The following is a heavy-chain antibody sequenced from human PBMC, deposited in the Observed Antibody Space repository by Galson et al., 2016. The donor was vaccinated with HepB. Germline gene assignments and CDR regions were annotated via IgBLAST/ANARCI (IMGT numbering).Heavy chain of an antibody. CDR1: GFSLSSYE. D-gene: IGHD1-14*01. CDR3: ARGRINLDNWFDP. V-gene: IGHV3-48*03. CDR2: ISHSSDLI. J-gene: IGHJ5*02. Sequence: SLRLSCAVSGFSLSSYEMNWVRLAPGKGLEWVSYISHSSDLIHYTDSVKGRLTISRDNAKNSLYLQMNSLRAEDTAVYYCARGRINLDNWFDPWGQGALVTVSS.